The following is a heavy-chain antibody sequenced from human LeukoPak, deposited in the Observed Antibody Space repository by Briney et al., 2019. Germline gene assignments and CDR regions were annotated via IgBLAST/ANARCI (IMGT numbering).Heavy chain of an antibody. V-gene: IGHV4-34*01. Sequence: SETLSLTCAVYGGSFSGYYWSWIRQPPGKGLEWIGEINHSGSTNYNPSLKSRVTISVDTSKNQFSLKLSSVTAADTAVYYCARGGICAVTSNWFDPWGQGTLVTVSS. CDR2: INHSGST. D-gene: IGHD4-17*01. CDR1: GGSFSGYY. J-gene: IGHJ5*02. CDR3: ARGGICAVTSNWFDP.